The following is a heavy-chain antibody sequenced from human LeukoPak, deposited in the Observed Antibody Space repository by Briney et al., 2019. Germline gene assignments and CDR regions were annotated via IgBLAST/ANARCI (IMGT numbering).Heavy chain of an antibody. Sequence: SETLSLTRTVSGASISSYYWSWIRQPPGKGLEWIGYVYYSGSTNNNPSLKSRVTISVDTSKNQSSLKLSSVTAADTAVYYCARVRYSSSWSYYYYYMDVWGKGTTVTVSS. V-gene: IGHV4-59*08. J-gene: IGHJ6*03. CDR1: GASISSYY. D-gene: IGHD6-13*01. CDR3: ARVRYSSSWSYYYYYMDV. CDR2: VYYSGST.